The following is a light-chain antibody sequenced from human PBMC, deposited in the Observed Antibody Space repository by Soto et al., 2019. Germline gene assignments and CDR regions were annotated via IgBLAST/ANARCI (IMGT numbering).Light chain of an antibody. CDR3: QQYVSSPRT. CDR2: GAS. CDR1: QSVLYSSNNKNY. V-gene: IGKV4-1*01. Sequence: DIVMTQSPDSLAVSLGERATINCKSSQSVLYSSNNKNYLAWYQQKPGQAPRLLMYGASNRATGIPDRFSGSGSGTDFTLTISGLEPEDFAVYYCQQYVSSPRTFGQGTKVEVK. J-gene: IGKJ1*01.